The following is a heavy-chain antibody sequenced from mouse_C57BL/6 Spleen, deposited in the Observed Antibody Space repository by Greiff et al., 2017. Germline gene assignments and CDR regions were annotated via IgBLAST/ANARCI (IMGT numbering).Heavy chain of an antibody. CDR3: ARTYDYDEDYYAMDY. Sequence: QVQLQQPGAELVRPGSSVKLSCKASGYTFTSYWMHWVKQRPIQGLEWIGNIDPSDSETHYNQKFKDKATLTADKSSSTAYMQLSSLTSEASAVYYWARTYDYDEDYYAMDYWGQGTSVTVSS. CDR2: IDPSDSET. V-gene: IGHV1-52*01. D-gene: IGHD2-4*01. J-gene: IGHJ4*01. CDR1: GYTFTSYW.